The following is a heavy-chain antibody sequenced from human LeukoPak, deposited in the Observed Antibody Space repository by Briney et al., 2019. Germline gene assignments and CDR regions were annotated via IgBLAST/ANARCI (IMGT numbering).Heavy chain of an antibody. Sequence: GRSLRLSCAASGFTFSSYAMHWVRQAPGKGLEWVAAISYDGSNKYYADSVKGRFTISRDNSKNTLYLQMNSLRAEDTAVYYCARESYGDLPYFDYWGQGTLVTVSS. CDR1: GFTFSSYA. CDR2: ISYDGSNK. V-gene: IGHV3-30-3*01. D-gene: IGHD4-17*01. CDR3: ARESYGDLPYFDY. J-gene: IGHJ4*02.